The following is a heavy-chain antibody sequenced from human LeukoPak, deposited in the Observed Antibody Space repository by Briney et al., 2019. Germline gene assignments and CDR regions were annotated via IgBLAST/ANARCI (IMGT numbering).Heavy chain of an antibody. D-gene: IGHD2-15*01. CDR3: AREWELLNGGLYY. CDR1: GGTFSRYA. Sequence: SVKVSCKASGGTFSRYAISWVRQAPGQGLEWMGRIIPIFGTANYAQKFQGRVTITTDESTGTAYMELSSLRSEDTAVYYCAREWELLNGGLYYWGQGTLVTVSS. V-gene: IGHV1-69*05. CDR2: IIPIFGTA. J-gene: IGHJ4*02.